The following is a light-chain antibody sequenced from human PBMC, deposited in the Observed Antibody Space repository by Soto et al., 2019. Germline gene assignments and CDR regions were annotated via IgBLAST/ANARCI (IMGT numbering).Light chain of an antibody. CDR1: QTINFW. J-gene: IGKJ1*01. CDR2: KAS. Sequence: DIQMTQSPSSLSASVGDRVTITCRASQTINFWLAWYQQKPGKAPKLLIYKASSLESGVPSRFSGSGSGTEFTLTISSLQPDDFATYFCQQYITYPWTFGQGTKVEIK. V-gene: IGKV1-5*03. CDR3: QQYITYPWT.